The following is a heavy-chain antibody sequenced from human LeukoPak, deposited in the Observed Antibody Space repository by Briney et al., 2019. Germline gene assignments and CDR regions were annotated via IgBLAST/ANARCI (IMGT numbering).Heavy chain of an antibody. V-gene: IGHV1-8*01. Sequence: GASVKVSCKASGYTFTSYDFNWVRQATGQRPEWMGWMSPNSGDTGYAQKFQDRVTTTRNTSISTAYMELSRLRSDDTAVYYCARGPPNWGYDYWGPGTLVTVSS. J-gene: IGHJ4*02. CDR1: GYTFTSYD. D-gene: IGHD7-27*01. CDR3: ARGPPNWGYDY. CDR2: MSPNSGDT.